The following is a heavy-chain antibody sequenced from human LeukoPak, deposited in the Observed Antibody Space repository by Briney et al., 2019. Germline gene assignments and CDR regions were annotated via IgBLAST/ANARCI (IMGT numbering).Heavy chain of an antibody. J-gene: IGHJ4*02. V-gene: IGHV4-4*09. CDR1: GGSISSYY. Sequence: SETLSLTCTVSGGSISSYYWSWIRQPPGKGLEWIGYIYTSGSTNYNPSLKSRVTISVDTSKNQFSLKLSSVTAADTAVYYCARLTYYDFWSPSTHFDYWGQGTLVTVSS. CDR2: IYTSGST. D-gene: IGHD3-3*01. CDR3: ARLTYYDFWSPSTHFDY.